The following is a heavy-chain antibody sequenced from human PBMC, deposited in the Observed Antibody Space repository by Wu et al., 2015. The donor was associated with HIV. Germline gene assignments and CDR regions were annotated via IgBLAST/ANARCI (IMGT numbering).Heavy chain of an antibody. D-gene: IGHD6-19*01. V-gene: IGHV1-69*12. Sequence: QVQLVQSGAEVKKHGSSVKVSCKASSDSFSTSPINWVRQAPGQGLEWMGGIIPIYRTANYVRKFQDRVTITADESTNTAYLELTNLRSDDTAVYFCAKIHSSGWFYFDSWGQGTLVAVSS. CDR2: IIPIYRTA. CDR1: SDSFSTSP. J-gene: IGHJ4*02. CDR3: AKIHSSGWFYFDS.